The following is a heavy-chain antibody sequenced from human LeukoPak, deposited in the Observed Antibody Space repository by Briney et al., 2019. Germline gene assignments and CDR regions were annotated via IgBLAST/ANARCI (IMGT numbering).Heavy chain of an antibody. J-gene: IGHJ4*02. V-gene: IGHV4-39*07. CDR2: IYYSGST. CDR3: ARRGMSGSYYFDY. D-gene: IGHD1-26*01. Sequence: SETLSLTCTVSGGSISSYYWGWIRQPPGKGLEWIGSIYYSGSTYYNPSLKSRVTTSVDTSKNQFSLKLSSVTAADTAVYYCARRGMSGSYYFDYWGQGTLVTVSS. CDR1: GGSISSYY.